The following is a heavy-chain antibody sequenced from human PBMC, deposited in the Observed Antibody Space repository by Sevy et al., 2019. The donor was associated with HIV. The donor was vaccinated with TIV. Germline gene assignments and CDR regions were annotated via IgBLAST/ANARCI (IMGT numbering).Heavy chain of an antibody. CDR2: ISGSSGST. V-gene: IGHV3-23*01. D-gene: IGHD3-22*01. CDR3: AKGAIGITMIVVVISHLDY. CDR1: GFTFSSYA. J-gene: IGHJ4*02. Sequence: GGSPRLSCAASGFTFSSYAMSWVRQAPGKGLEWVSAISGSSGSTYYADSVKGRFTISRDNSKNTLYLQMNSLRAEDTAVYYCAKGAIGITMIVVVISHLDYWGQGTLVTVSS.